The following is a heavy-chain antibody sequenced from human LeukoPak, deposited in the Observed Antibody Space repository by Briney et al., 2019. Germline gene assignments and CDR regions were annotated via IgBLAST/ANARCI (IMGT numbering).Heavy chain of an antibody. CDR1: GGSISSSTYY. D-gene: IGHD1-26*01. V-gene: IGHV4-39*01. CDR3: ATPYSGGYHGLDI. Sequence: SETLSLTCTVSGGSISSSTYYWGWIRQPPGKGLEWIGSIYYSGSTYYNPSLRSRVTISVDTSKNQFSLKLNSVTAADTAVYYCATPYSGGYHGLDIWGQGTMVTVSS. J-gene: IGHJ3*02. CDR2: IYYSGST.